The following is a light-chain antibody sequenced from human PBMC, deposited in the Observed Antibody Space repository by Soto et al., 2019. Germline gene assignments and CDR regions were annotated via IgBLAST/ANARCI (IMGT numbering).Light chain of an antibody. CDR3: TSYTSDSTLYV. CDR2: EVT. V-gene: IGLV2-14*01. Sequence: QSALTQPASVSGSPGQSITIPCTGSSSDVGYNYVSWYQHHPGEAPKLIIYEVTNRPSGVSNRFSGSKSGNTASLTISGLQAEDEADYYCTSYTSDSTLYVFGTGTKVTVL. J-gene: IGLJ1*01. CDR1: SSDVGYNY.